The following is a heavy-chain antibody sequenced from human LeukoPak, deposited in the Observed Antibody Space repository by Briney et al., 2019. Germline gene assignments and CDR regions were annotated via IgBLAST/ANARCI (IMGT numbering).Heavy chain of an antibody. J-gene: IGHJ6*03. CDR3: AREPPVVVPAAGSYMDV. V-gene: IGHV4-34*01. CDR2: INHSGST. CDR1: GGSFSGYY. D-gene: IGHD2-2*01. Sequence: SETLSLTCAVYGGSFSGYYWSWIRQPPGKGLEWIGEINHSGSTSYNPSLKSRVTISVDTSKNQFSLKLSSVTAADTAVYYCAREPPVVVPAAGSYMDVWGKGTTVTVSS.